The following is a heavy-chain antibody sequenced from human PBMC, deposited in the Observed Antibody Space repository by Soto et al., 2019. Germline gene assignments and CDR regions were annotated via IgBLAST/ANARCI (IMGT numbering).Heavy chain of an antibody. CDR1: GYTFTSYP. CDR2: INAGNGGT. CDR3: ATDRGGDCSGGSCSEAWFDP. D-gene: IGHD2-15*01. Sequence: ASVKVSCKASGYTFTSYPMNWLRQAPGQRPEWMGWINAGNGGTKYSQKFQGRVSITRDTSASTAYMQLSRLRSEDTAVYYCATDRGGDCSGGSCSEAWFDPWGQGTLVTGSS. J-gene: IGHJ5*02. V-gene: IGHV1-3*01.